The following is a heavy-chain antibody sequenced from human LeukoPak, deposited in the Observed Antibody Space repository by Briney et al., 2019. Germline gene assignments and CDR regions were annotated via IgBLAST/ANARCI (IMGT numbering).Heavy chain of an antibody. CDR1: GVSISPYY. CDR2: VHTSGSN. D-gene: IGHD3-3*01. V-gene: IGHV4-4*09. CDR3: ARFSAAVHLGAFDL. Sequence: SETLSHTRAVSGVSISPYYWACLREPPGGGLEWVGYVHTSGSNNQCPSLNSRVPISVDNATDHFSLRLTSLTSADPAVYYCARFSAAVHLGAFDLWGQGTMVTVSS. J-gene: IGHJ3*01.